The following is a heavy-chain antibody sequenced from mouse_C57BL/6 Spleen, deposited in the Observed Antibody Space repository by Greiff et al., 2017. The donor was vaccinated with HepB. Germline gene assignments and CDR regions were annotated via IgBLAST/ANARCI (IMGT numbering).Heavy chain of an antibody. D-gene: IGHD1-1*01. Sequence: EVQLVESGGGLVKPGGSLKLSCAASGFTFSSYAMSWVRQTPEKRLEWVATISDGGSYTYYPDNVKGRFTISRDNAKNNLYLQMSHLKSEDTAMYYCARAYYCSSYVPFDYAMDYWGQGTSVTVSS. V-gene: IGHV5-4*01. CDR3: ARAYYCSSYVPFDYAMDY. CDR2: ISDGGSYT. J-gene: IGHJ4*01. CDR1: GFTFSSYA.